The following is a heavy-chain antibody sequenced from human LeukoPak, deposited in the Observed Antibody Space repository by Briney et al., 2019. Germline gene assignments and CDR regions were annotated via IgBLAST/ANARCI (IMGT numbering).Heavy chain of an antibody. CDR1: GDSITSGGYY. J-gene: IGHJ3*02. CDR3: VRDPGGQRWGYGAFHI. D-gene: IGHD4-23*01. CDR2: IYHGGSP. Sequence: PSETLSLTCTVSGDSITSGGYYWSWIRQFPGKGLEWIGYIYHGGSPYYNPTLKSRVTISLDTSKNQFSQKLSSVTAADTAVYYCVRDPGGQRWGYGAFHIWGQGTVVTVSS. V-gene: IGHV4-31*03.